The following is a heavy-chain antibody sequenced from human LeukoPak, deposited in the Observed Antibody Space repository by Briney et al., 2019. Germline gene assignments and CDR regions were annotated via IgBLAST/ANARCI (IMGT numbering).Heavy chain of an antibody. Sequence: GGSLRLSCAVSGFVFSASYMSWVRKAPGKGLEWVATIKPDGSEKYHVDSVSGRFTISRDNTNDSLFLQMNSLRVDDTAVYYCVRGGAYWTVSWGQGTLVNVS. V-gene: IGHV3-7*01. CDR1: GFVFSASY. CDR2: IKPDGSEK. CDR3: VRGGAYWTVS. J-gene: IGHJ5*01.